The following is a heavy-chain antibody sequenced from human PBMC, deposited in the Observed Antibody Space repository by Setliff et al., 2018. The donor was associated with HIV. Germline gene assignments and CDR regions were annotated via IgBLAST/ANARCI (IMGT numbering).Heavy chain of an antibody. Sequence: GGSLRLSCAVSGFTFSSYGLSWVRQAPGKGLEWISAIGSGGDTYYADSVKGRFTISRDQSRITLYLQMNSLRADDTAVYYCAADVRWPKDAFAFWGQGTMVT. V-gene: IGHV3-23*01. D-gene: IGHD3-10*02. CDR1: GFTFSSYG. CDR2: IGSGGDT. J-gene: IGHJ3*01. CDR3: AADVRWPKDAFAF.